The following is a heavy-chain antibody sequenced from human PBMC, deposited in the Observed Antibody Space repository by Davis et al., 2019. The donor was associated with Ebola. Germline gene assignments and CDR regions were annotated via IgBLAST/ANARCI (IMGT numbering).Heavy chain of an antibody. Sequence: PGGSLRLSCAASGFTFSNAWMSWVRQAPGKGLEWVGRIKSKTDGGTTDYAAPVKGRFTISRDDSKNTLYLQMNSLKTEDTAVYYCTTDLGFLGAFDIWGQGTMVTVSS. CDR3: TTDLGFLGAFDI. V-gene: IGHV3-15*01. CDR1: GFTFSNAW. D-gene: IGHD2-15*01. CDR2: IKSKTDGGTT. J-gene: IGHJ3*02.